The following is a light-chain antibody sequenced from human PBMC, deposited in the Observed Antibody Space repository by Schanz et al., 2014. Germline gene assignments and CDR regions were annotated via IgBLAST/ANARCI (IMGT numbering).Light chain of an antibody. CDR2: DAS. Sequence: DIQMTQSPSTLSASVGDRVTITCRASESISNWLAWYQQKPGKAPKVLMYDASSLESGVPSRFSGSGSGTDFTLTISSLQPEDFATYYCQQTYSTPFTFGPGTKVDIK. J-gene: IGKJ3*01. CDR1: ESISNW. V-gene: IGKV1-5*01. CDR3: QQTYSTPFT.